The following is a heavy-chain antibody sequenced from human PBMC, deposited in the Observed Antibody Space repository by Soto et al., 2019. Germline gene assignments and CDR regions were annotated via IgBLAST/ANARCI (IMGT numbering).Heavy chain of an antibody. V-gene: IGHV4-59*12. D-gene: IGHD1-7*01. CDR3: ARDSGNKYQDWNYFPLSVFDP. CDR2: IYYSGST. J-gene: IGHJ5*02. Sequence: PSETLSLTCTVSGGSISSYYWSWIRQPPGKGLEWIGYIYYSGSTNYNPSLTSRVTISVDTSKNQFSLKLSSVTAADTAVYYCARDSGNKYQDWNYFPLSVFDPWGQGTLVTVSS. CDR1: GGSISSYY.